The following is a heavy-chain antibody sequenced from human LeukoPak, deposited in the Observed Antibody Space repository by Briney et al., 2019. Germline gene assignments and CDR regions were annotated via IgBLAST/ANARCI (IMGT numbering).Heavy chain of an antibody. CDR3: AKGGSGSGWYWEY. D-gene: IGHD6-19*01. Sequence: PGGSLRLSCAASGFTFSNYVMHWVRQAPGKGLEWVAFIRYDGSDEWYADSVKGRFTISRDTSKNTLYLQMNSLRTEDTAVYYCAKGGSGSGWYWEYWGQGTLVTVSS. J-gene: IGHJ4*02. V-gene: IGHV3-30*02. CDR2: IRYDGSDE. CDR1: GFTFSNYV.